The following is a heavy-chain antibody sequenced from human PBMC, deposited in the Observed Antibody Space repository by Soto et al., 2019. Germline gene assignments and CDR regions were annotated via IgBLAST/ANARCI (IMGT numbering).Heavy chain of an antibody. Sequence: SETLSLTCTVSGGSIRSGGYYWNWIRQHPGKGLELIGYIYYSGSTSYNPSLKSRVTISVDTSKNQVSLKLSSVTAADTAVYYCARERYYNSTRYFDYWGQGTLVTVSS. J-gene: IGHJ4*02. D-gene: IGHD3-22*01. CDR3: ARERYYNSTRYFDY. CDR2: IYYSGST. V-gene: IGHV4-31*03. CDR1: GGSIRSGGYY.